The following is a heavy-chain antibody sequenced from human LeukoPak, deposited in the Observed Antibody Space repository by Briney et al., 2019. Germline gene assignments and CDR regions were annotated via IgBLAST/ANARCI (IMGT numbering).Heavy chain of an antibody. CDR3: ARELYDSSGYLYYFDY. V-gene: IGHV4-4*07. D-gene: IGHD3-22*01. J-gene: IGHJ4*02. CDR2: IYTSGST. CDR1: GGSISSYY. Sequence: SETLSLTCTVSGGSISSYYWSWIRQPAGKGLEWIGRIYTSGSTNYNPSLKSRVTMSVDTSKNQFSLKLSSVTAADTAVYYCARELYDSSGYLYYFDYWGQGTLVTVSS.